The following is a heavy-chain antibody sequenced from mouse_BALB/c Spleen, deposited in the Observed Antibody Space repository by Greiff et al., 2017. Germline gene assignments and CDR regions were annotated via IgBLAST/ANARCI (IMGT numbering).Heavy chain of an antibody. J-gene: IGHJ4*01. CDR3: ATYYYGSSRYYAMDY. CDR2: ISYSGST. V-gene: IGHV3-2*02. D-gene: IGHD1-1*01. CDR1: GYSITSDYA. Sequence: EVKVEESGPGLVKPSQSLSLTCTVTGYSITSDYAWNWIRQFPGNKLEWMGYISYSGSTSYNPSLKSRISITRDTSKNQFFLQLNSVTTEDTATYYCATYYYGSSRYYAMDYWGQGTSVTVSS.